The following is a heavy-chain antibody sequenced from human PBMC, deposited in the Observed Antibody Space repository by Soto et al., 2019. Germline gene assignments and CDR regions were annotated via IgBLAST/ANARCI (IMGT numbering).Heavy chain of an antibody. CDR2: IYYSGDS. D-gene: IGHD4-17*01. CDR1: GGSITTEYFY. V-gene: IGHV4-39*01. J-gene: IGHJ6*02. CDR3: VKYRTVTTTLTTDYSGMDV. Sequence: QLQLQESGPGLVRPSETLSLTCTVSGGSITTEYFYWAWIRQPPGKGLEWIGSIYYSGDSYYNPSLKSRATLSVDTTDNQFFLELRSVTAADISISFCVKYRTVTTTLTTDYSGMDVWGQGTTVTVAS.